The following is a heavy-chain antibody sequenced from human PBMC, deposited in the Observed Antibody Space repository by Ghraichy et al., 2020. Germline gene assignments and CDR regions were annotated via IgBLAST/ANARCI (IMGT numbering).Heavy chain of an antibody. CDR2: IYYSGST. D-gene: IGHD3-9*01. J-gene: IGHJ3*02. V-gene: IGHV4-30-4*01. CDR3: ARVPYYYDILTGYHAFDI. CDR1: GGSISSGDYY. Sequence: SETLSLTCTVSGGSISSGDYYWSWIRQPPGKGLEWIGYIYYSGSTYYNPSLKSRVTISVDMSKNQFSLKLSSVTAAYTAVYYCARVPYYYDILTGYHAFDIWGQGTMVTVSS.